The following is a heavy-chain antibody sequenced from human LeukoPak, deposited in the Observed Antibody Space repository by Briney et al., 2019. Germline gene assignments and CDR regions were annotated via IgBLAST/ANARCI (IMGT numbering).Heavy chain of an antibody. V-gene: IGHV3-11*01. Sequence: GGSLRLSCAASGFTFSDYYMSWIRQAPGKGLEWVSYISSSGSTIHYADSVKGRFTISRDNSKSTLYLQMNSLRAEDTAVYYCANLPTVTHYYYYYYYMDVWGKGTTVTISS. CDR1: GFTFSDYY. CDR3: ANLPTVTHYYYYYYYMDV. J-gene: IGHJ6*03. D-gene: IGHD4-17*01. CDR2: ISSSGSTI.